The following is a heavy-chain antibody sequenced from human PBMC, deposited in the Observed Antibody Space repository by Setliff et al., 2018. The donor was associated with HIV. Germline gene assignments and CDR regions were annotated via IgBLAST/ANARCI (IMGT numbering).Heavy chain of an antibody. CDR2: IITIFGTP. D-gene: IGHD3-22*01. CDR1: GGTFSTYV. CDR3: ARARTDYYDRGRRSHYYIAV. Sequence: ASVKVSCKTSGGTFSTYVISWVRQAPGQGREWMGGIITIFGTPNYAQKFQDRVTITADESTTTVYMELSSLTSEDTAVYYCARARTDYYDRGRRSHYYIAVSPRGATVTVSS. V-gene: IGHV1-69*13. J-gene: IGHJ6*03.